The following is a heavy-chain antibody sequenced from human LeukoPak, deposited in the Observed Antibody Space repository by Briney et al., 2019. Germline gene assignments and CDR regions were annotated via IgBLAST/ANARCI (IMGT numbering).Heavy chain of an antibody. Sequence: SETLSLTCSVSGGSITSDNYFWGWIRQPPGKGLEWMADIHNGETTYYNPSLKSRLTISVDTSENQLSLKLTSVTPADTAVYYCARENFCGGGSCSAEVFDIWGQGTGVTVSS. J-gene: IGHJ3*02. CDR2: IHNGETT. CDR1: GGSITSDNYF. CDR3: ARENFCGGGSCSAEVFDI. V-gene: IGHV4-39*07. D-gene: IGHD2-15*01.